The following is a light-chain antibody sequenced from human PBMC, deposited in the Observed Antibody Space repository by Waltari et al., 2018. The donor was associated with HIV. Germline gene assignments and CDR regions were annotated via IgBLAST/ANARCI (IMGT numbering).Light chain of an antibody. CDR2: GKD. V-gene: IGLV3-19*01. CDR3: DSRDTNDKQHV. Sequence: SSDLTQDPAVSVALGQTVRITCQGDSLRRYSAHWYQQKPGQAPVVVMYGKDNRPSGIPDRFSGSSSGNTGYLTITGAQAEDEADYYCDSRDTNDKQHVFGTGTKVTV. J-gene: IGLJ1*01. CDR1: SLRRYS.